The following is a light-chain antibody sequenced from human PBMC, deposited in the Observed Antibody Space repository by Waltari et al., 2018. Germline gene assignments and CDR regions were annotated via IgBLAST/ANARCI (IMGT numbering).Light chain of an antibody. J-gene: IGKJ2*01. CDR3: QQRSNWPPRYT. Sequence: EIVFTQSPATLSLSPGESATRSCRASQSVSSYLAWYQQKPGQAPRLLIYDASNRATGIPARFSGSGSGTDFTVTISSLEPEDFAVYYCQQRSNWPPRYTFGQGTKLEIK. CDR1: QSVSSY. CDR2: DAS. V-gene: IGKV3-11*01.